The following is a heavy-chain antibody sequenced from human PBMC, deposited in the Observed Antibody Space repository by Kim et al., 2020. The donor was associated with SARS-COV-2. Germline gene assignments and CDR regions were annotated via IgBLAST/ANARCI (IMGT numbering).Heavy chain of an antibody. Sequence: ASVKVSCKASGYTFTSYGISWVRQAPGQGLEWMGWISAYNGNTNYAQKLQGRVTMTTDTSTSTAYMELRSLRSDDTAVYYCARDKGGPFDDRGKFDPWGQGTLVTVSS. V-gene: IGHV1-18*01. D-gene: IGHD3-10*01. J-gene: IGHJ5*02. CDR1: GYTFTSYG. CDR2: ISAYNGNT. CDR3: ARDKGGPFDDRGKFDP.